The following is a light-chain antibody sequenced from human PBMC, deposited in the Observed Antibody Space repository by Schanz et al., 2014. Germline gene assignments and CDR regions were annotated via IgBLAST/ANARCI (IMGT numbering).Light chain of an antibody. CDR1: SSDVGSYNL. J-gene: IGLJ3*02. CDR2: EGS. Sequence: QSVLTQPASVSGSPGQSITISCTGTSSDVGSYNLVSWYQQHPGKAPKVMIYEGSKRPSGVSNRFSGSKSGNTASLTISGLQAEDEADYYCGSYAGNINWVFGGGTKLTVL. CDR3: GSYAGNINWV. V-gene: IGLV2-23*01.